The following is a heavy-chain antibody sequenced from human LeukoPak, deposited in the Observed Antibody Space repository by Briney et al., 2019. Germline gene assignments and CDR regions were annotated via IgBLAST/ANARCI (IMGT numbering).Heavy chain of an antibody. J-gene: IGHJ4*02. CDR2: IYTSGST. CDR1: GGSISSYY. CDR3: AREEYGDYTVD. Sequence: SSETLSLTCTVSGGSISSYYWSWIRQPAGKGLEWIGHIYTSGSTNYNPSLKSRVTMSVDTSKNEFSLTLTSVTAADTAVYYCAREEYGDYTVDWGQGTLVTVSS. D-gene: IGHD4-17*01. V-gene: IGHV4-4*07.